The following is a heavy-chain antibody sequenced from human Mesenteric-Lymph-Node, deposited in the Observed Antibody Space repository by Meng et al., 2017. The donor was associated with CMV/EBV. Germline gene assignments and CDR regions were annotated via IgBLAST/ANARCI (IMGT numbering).Heavy chain of an antibody. J-gene: IGHJ6*02. Sequence: ASVKVSCKASGYTFTSYYMHWVRQAPGQGLEWMGIINPSGGSTSYAQKFQGRVTMTRDTSTSTVYMELSSLRSEDTAVYYCARDRTVPAAMIYPTFLVYGMDVWGQGTTVTVSS. CDR3: ARDRTVPAAMIYPTFLVYGMDV. V-gene: IGHV1-46*01. CDR1: GYTFTSYY. CDR2: INPSGGST. D-gene: IGHD2-2*01.